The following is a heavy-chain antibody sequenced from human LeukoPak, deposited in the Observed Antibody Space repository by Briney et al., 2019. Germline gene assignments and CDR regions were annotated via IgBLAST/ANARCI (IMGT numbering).Heavy chain of an antibody. Sequence: HPGGSLRLSCAASGFIFSNSAMHWVRQAPGKGLEWVAVISYDGSNKYYADSVKGRFTISRDNSKNTQYLQMNSLRAEDTAVYYCAKGRTSGAAAGTGLYWGQGTLVTVSS. CDR2: ISYDGSNK. V-gene: IGHV3-30*18. J-gene: IGHJ4*02. CDR3: AKGRTSGAAAGTGLY. CDR1: GFIFSNSA. D-gene: IGHD6-13*01.